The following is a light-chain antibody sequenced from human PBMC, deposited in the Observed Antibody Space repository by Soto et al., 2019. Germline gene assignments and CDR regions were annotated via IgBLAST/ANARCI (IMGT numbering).Light chain of an antibody. Sequence: EIVLTQSPATLSLSPGERATLSCRASQSVSSYLAWYQQKPGQAPRLVIYDVSSRDTGVPPRFSGSGSGTDFTLTISSLEPEDFAFYYCLQRSTWYTFGQGTKLEIK. V-gene: IGKV3-11*01. CDR1: QSVSSY. CDR3: LQRSTWYT. CDR2: DVS. J-gene: IGKJ2*01.